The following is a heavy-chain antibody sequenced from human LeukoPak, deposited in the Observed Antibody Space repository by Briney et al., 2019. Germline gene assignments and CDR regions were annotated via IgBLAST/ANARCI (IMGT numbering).Heavy chain of an antibody. V-gene: IGHV1-69*13. CDR2: IIPIFGTA. J-gene: IGHJ4*02. Sequence: EASVNVSCKASGGTFSSYAISWVRQAPGQGLEWMGGIIPIFGTASYAQKFQGRVTITADESTSTAYMELSSLRSEDTAVYYCARDIGGYSSSSDYWGQGTLVTVSS. CDR3: ARDIGGYSSSSDY. D-gene: IGHD6-6*01. CDR1: GGTFSSYA.